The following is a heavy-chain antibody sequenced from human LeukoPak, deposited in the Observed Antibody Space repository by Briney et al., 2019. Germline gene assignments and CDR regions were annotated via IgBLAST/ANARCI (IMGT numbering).Heavy chain of an antibody. CDR2: ISSSGST. CDR3: ARVASTGWFDY. D-gene: IGHD6-19*01. CDR1: GGSVSSGSFY. V-gene: IGHV4-61*01. Sequence: PSETLSLTCTVSGGSVSSGSFYWSWIRQPPGKGLEWIGYISSSGSTKYNPSLKSRATISVDTSKNQFSLNLSSVTAADTAVYYCARVASTGWFDYWGQGTLVTVSS. J-gene: IGHJ4*02.